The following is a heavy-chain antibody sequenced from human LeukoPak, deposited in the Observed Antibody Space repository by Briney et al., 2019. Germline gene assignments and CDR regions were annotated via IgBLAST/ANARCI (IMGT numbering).Heavy chain of an antibody. CDR3: AMGCSKGHDSFDI. Sequence: SPRLSSVASGFVISRFSMCLVRQAPGKRLEWDSGVCSGGTTEYADSVKGRFTIDRENSKNTLYLQMNSRRVEDTAVYYCAMGCSKGHDSFDIWGQGTMVTVSS. J-gene: IGHJ3*02. V-gene: IGHV3-23*01. CDR2: VCSGGTT. D-gene: IGHD2/OR15-2a*01. CDR1: GFVISRFS.